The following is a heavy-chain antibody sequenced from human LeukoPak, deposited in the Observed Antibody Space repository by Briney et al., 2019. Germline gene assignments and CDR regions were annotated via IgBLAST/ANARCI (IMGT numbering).Heavy chain of an antibody. CDR3: ARSDPQRSFDI. D-gene: IGHD6-25*01. Sequence: GGSLRLSCAASGFNFNNYSMNWVRQAPGKGLEWASYISGSSSVIFYVDSVKGRFTISRDNARNSLYLQMNSLGDEDTALYYCARSDPQRSFDIWGQGTMVTVSS. J-gene: IGHJ3*02. V-gene: IGHV3-48*02. CDR1: GFNFNNYS. CDR2: ISGSSSVI.